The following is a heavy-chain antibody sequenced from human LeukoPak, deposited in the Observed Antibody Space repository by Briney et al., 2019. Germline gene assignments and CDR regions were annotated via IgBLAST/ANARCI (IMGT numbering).Heavy chain of an antibody. CDR2: INHSGST. CDR1: GGSFSGYY. V-gene: IGHV4-34*01. Sequence: SETLSLTCAVYGGSFSGYYWSWIRQPPGKGLEWIGEINHSGSTNYNPSLKSRVTISVDTSKNQFSLKLSSVTAADTAVYYCARRHLWFGEYYMDVWGKGTTVTISS. D-gene: IGHD3-10*01. J-gene: IGHJ6*03. CDR3: ARRHLWFGEYYMDV.